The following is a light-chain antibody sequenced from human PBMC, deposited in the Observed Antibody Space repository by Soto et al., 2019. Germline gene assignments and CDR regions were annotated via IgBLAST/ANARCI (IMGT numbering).Light chain of an antibody. Sequence: IVMTQSTLSLPVTWGGLATTSCRGSQTLLHRNGDNCGDGYLQKPGQSPQLRIYLGSTRGSGVPDRFSGSGSCTEFTLKISREVAEDVGVYDSMQPLQSWTFGQGTNVDI. CDR3: MQPLQSWT. CDR2: LGS. V-gene: IGKV2-28*01. J-gene: IGKJ1*01. CDR1: QTLLHRNGDNC.